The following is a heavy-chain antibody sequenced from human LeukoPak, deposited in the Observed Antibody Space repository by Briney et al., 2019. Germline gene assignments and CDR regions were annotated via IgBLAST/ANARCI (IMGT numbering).Heavy chain of an antibody. Sequence: GGSLRLSCAASGFTFSSYAMCWVRQAPGKGLEWVSAMSGSGGSTYYADSVRGRFTISRDNSKNTLYLQMNSLRVEDTAIYYCAKDGGIAARLVDNWGQGTLVTVSS. CDR2: MSGSGGST. D-gene: IGHD6-6*01. J-gene: IGHJ4*02. V-gene: IGHV3-23*01. CDR3: AKDGGIAARLVDN. CDR1: GFTFSSYA.